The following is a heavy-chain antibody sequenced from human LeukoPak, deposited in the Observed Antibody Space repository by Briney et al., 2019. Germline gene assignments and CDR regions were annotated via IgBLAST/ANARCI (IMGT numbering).Heavy chain of an antibody. CDR2: ISSSSSYI. D-gene: IGHD3-16*01. V-gene: IGHV3-21*01. CDR3: ARASASSMGDYFDY. CDR1: GFTFSSYS. Sequence: SGGSLRLSCAASGFTFSSYSMNWVRQAPGKGLEWVSSISSSSSYIYYADSVKGRFTISRDNAKNSLYLQMNSLRAEDTAVYYCARASASSMGDYFDYWGQGTLVTVSS. J-gene: IGHJ4*02.